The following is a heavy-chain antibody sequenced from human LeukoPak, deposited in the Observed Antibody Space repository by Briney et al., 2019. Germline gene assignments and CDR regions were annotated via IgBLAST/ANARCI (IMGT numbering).Heavy chain of an antibody. CDR3: AKVNNHGYNDY. Sequence: PGGSLRLSCATSGFTFTAYPMAWVRQAPGQGLEWVSSISGSGGRSDYAESVRGRFTISSDSSSNTLYLQMDSLRGDDTAVYYCAKVNNHGYNDYWGQGTLVTVSS. V-gene: IGHV3-23*01. D-gene: IGHD5-18*01. CDR2: ISGSGGRS. CDR1: GFTFTAYP. J-gene: IGHJ4*02.